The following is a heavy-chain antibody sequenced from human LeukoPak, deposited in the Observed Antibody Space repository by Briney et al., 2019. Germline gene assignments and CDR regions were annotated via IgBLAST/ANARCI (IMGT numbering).Heavy chain of an antibody. V-gene: IGHV3-74*01. CDR1: GFTFKLYW. CDR3: VRGGPSTWS. CDR2: INDDGSDT. Sequence: GGPLRLSCAASGFTFKLYWMHWVRQVPGKRPVWVSRINDDGSDTIYADSVRGRFTISRDDAKNTVYLQMNNLRAEDTAVYYCVRGGPSTWSWGQGTLVTVSS. J-gene: IGHJ5*02. D-gene: IGHD2-15*01.